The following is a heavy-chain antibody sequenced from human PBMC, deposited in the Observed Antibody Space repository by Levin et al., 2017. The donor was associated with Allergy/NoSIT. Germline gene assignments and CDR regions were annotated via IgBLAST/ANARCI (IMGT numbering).Heavy chain of an antibody. CDR3: ARRGSGWLTVRWFDY. Sequence: PGGSLRLSCAVYGGSFSGYYWSWIRQPPGKGLEWIGEINHSGSTNYNPSLKSRVTISVDTSKNQFSLKLSSVTAADTAVYYCARRGSGWLTVRWFDYWGQGTLVTVSS. J-gene: IGHJ4*02. CDR1: GGSFSGYY. V-gene: IGHV4-34*01. CDR2: INHSGST. D-gene: IGHD6-19*01.